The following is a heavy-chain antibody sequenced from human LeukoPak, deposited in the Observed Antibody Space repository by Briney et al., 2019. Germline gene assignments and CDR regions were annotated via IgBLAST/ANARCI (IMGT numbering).Heavy chain of an antibody. Sequence: ASVKVSCKASGYTFTSYGISWVRQAPGQGLEWMGWISAYNGNTNYAQKLQGRVTITRDTSASTAYMELSSLRSEDTAVYYCARRSSSWTVDYWGQGTLVTVSS. CDR2: ISAYNGNT. CDR3: ARRSSSWTVDY. CDR1: GYTFTSYG. V-gene: IGHV1-18*01. D-gene: IGHD6-13*01. J-gene: IGHJ4*02.